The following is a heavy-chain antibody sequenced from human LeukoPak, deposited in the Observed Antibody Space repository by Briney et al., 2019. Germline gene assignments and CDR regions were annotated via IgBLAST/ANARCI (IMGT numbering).Heavy chain of an antibody. D-gene: IGHD3-10*02. CDR2: IMKDGGDK. Sequence: PGGSLRLSCAASGFTFSDYWMTWVRQAPGKGLEWVANIMKDGGDKQYVDSVKGRFTISRDNAKNSLFLQMNSLRADDTAVYYCVRDRDYYVFDLWGQGTLVTVSS. J-gene: IGHJ4*02. CDR3: VRDRDYYVFDL. CDR1: GFTFSDYW. V-gene: IGHV3-7*01.